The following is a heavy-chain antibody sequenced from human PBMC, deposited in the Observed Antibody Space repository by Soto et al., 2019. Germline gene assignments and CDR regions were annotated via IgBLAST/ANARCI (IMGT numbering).Heavy chain of an antibody. CDR1: GGTFSSYA. CDR2: IIPIFGTA. J-gene: IGHJ6*02. CDR3: ARDKGSSSSGYYYGMDV. D-gene: IGHD6-6*01. Sequence: GASVKVSCKASGGTFSSYAISWVRQAPGQGLEWMGGIIPIFGTANYAQKFQGRVTITADESTSTAYMELSSLRSEDTAVYYCARDKGSSSSGYYYGMDVWGQGTMVTVSS. V-gene: IGHV1-69*13.